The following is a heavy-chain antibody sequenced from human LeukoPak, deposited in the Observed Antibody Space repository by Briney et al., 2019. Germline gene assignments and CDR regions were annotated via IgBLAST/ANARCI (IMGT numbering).Heavy chain of an antibody. CDR2: ISYDGGNK. V-gene: IGHV3-30-3*01. CDR3: ARDRGYFDSSNYYHPGYFDY. D-gene: IGHD3-22*01. J-gene: IGHJ4*03. CDR1: GFIFSNFA. Sequence: GGSLRLSCAASGFIFSNFAIHRVRRAPGKGLEWVAIISYDGGNKYYADSVKGRFTISRDNSESTLYLQMNSPRAEDTAVYYCARDRGYFDSSNYYHPGYFDYWGQGALVTVSS.